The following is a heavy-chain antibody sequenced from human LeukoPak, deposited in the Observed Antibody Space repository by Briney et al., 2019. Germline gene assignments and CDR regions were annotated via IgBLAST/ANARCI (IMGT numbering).Heavy chain of an antibody. D-gene: IGHD3-10*01. CDR3: ARRRVTMVTKYYFDY. J-gene: IGHJ4*02. CDR1: GGSISSSSYY. CDR2: IYYSGST. V-gene: IGHV4-39*01. Sequence: SETLSLTCTVSGGSISSSSYYWGWIRQPPGKGPEWIGSIYYSGSTYYNPSLKSRVTMSVDTSKNQFSLKLSSVTAADTAVYYCARRRVTMVTKYYFDYWGQGTLVTVSS.